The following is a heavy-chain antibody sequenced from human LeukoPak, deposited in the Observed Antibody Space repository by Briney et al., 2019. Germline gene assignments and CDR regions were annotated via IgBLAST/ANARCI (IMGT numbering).Heavy chain of an antibody. D-gene: IGHD6-13*01. CDR1: GDSISSSSYY. J-gene: IGHJ4*02. V-gene: IGHV4-61*01. Sequence: PSETLSLTCTVSGDSISSSSYYWGWIRQPPGKGLEWIGYIYYSGSTNYNPSLKSRVTISVDTSKNQFSLKLSSVTAADTAVYYCARDFSSSWYIPGWTWGQGTLVTVSS. CDR3: ARDFSSSWYIPGWT. CDR2: IYYSGST.